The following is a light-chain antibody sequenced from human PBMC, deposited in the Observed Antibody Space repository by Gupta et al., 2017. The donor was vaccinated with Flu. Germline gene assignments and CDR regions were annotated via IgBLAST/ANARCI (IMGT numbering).Light chain of an antibody. CDR3: QQRRNSDT. V-gene: IGKV3-11*01. J-gene: IGKJ4*01. Sequence: EIVLPQSPATLSVSPGGRATLSCRASETISTSLDWYQQKPGQPPRLLIFDASNRATGIPDRFRGSGSGTDFTLTISSLEPEDFAVYYCQQRRNSDTFGGGTTVEIK. CDR2: DAS. CDR1: ETISTS.